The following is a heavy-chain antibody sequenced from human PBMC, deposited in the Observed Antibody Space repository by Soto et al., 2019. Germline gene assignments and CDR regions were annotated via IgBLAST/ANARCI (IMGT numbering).Heavy chain of an antibody. V-gene: IGHV1-2*02. Sequence: QVQLVQSGAEVKKSGASVMVSCKASGYTFTGYYIHWVRHTPGQGLEWMGWINPNNGGTNYVQKIEGRVTMTRDTSSSTAYREQRRLTSDDTAVYYCARDLPIVGTTTWDYWGQVTLVTVSS. D-gene: IGHD1-26*01. CDR3: ARDLPIVGTTTWDY. CDR1: GYTFTGYY. J-gene: IGHJ4*02. CDR2: INPNNGGT.